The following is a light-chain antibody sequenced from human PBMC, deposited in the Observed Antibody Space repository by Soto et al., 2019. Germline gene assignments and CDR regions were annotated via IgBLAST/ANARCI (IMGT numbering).Light chain of an antibody. CDR1: QSLLHSNGYTY. CDR3: MQATHWPWT. CDR2: LAS. V-gene: IGKV2-28*01. J-gene: IGKJ1*01. Sequence: DIVMTQSPLSLPVTPGEPASISCRSSQSLLHSNGYTYLDWYLQKTGQSPQLLIYLASNRDSGVPDRFSGSGSGTDFTLRISRVEAEDVGLYYCMQATHWPWTFGQGTNVEIK.